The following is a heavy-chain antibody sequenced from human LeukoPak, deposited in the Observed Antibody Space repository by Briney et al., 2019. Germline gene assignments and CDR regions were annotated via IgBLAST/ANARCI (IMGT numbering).Heavy chain of an antibody. D-gene: IGHD3-22*01. J-gene: IGHJ4*02. V-gene: IGHV3-7*01. CDR3: ARGGWLPDY. CDR2: IKLDGSEK. CDR1: GFTFSSYS. Sequence: PGGSLRLSCAASGFTFSSYSMNWVRQAPGKGLEWVANIKLDGSEKYYVDSVKGRFTISRDNAKNSLYLQMNSLRAEDTAVYYCARGGWLPDYWGQGTLVTVSS.